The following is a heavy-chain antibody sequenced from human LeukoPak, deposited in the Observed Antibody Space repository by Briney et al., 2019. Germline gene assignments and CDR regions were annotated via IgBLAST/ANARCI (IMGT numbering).Heavy chain of an antibody. J-gene: IGHJ4*02. CDR2: ISGSGGST. Sequence: GGSLRLSCAASGFTFSSYAMSWVRQAPGKGLEGVSAISGSGGSTYYADSVKGRFTISRDNSKNTLYLQMNSLRAEDTAVYYCAKDRGRGYSGYDSLQGILDYWGQGTLVTVSS. V-gene: IGHV3-23*01. CDR3: AKDRGRGYSGYDSLQGILDY. CDR1: GFTFSSYA. D-gene: IGHD5-12*01.